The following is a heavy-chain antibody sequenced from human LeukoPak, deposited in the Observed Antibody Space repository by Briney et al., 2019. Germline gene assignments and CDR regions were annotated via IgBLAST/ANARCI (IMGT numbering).Heavy chain of an antibody. D-gene: IGHD5-18*01. J-gene: IGHJ4*02. V-gene: IGHV4-34*01. CDR2: INHSGST. CDR1: GVSFSGYY. Sequence: KPSETLSLTCAVYGVSFSGYYWSWIRQPPGKGLEWIGEINHSGSTNYNPSLKSRVTTSVDTSKNQFSLKLSSVTAADTAVYYCARYVGTTMVRSNYFDHWGQGTLVTVSS. CDR3: ARYVGTTMVRSNYFDH.